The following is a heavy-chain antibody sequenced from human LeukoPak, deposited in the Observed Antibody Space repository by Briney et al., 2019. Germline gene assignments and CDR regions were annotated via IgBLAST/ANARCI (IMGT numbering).Heavy chain of an antibody. Sequence: ASVKVSCKASGYTFTSYGISWVRQAPGQGLECMGWISAYNGNTNYAQKLQGRVTMTTDTSTSTAYMELRSLRSDDTAVFYCARGIPGYSSGWYLTDYWGQGTLVTVSS. CDR1: GYTFTSYG. CDR2: ISAYNGNT. CDR3: ARGIPGYSSGWYLTDY. V-gene: IGHV1-18*01. J-gene: IGHJ4*02. D-gene: IGHD6-19*01.